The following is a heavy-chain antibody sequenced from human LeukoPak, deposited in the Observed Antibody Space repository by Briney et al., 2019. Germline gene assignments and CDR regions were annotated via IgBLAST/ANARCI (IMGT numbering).Heavy chain of an antibody. J-gene: IGHJ4*02. CDR1: GYTFTGYY. Sequence: ASVKVSCKAPGYTFTGYYMHWVRQAPGQGLEWMGWINPNSGGTNYAQKFQGRVTMTRDTSISTAYMELSRLRSDDTAVYYCARDADYYDSSGYYAGYFDYWGQGTLVTVSS. CDR3: ARDADYYDSSGYYAGYFDY. CDR2: INPNSGGT. D-gene: IGHD3-22*01. V-gene: IGHV1-2*02.